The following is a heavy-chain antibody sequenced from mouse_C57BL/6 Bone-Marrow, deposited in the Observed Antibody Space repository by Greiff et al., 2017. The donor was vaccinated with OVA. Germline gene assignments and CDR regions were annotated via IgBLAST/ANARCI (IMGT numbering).Heavy chain of an antibody. V-gene: IGHV1-5*01. D-gene: IGHD1-1*01. J-gene: IGHJ2*01. Sequence: VQLQQSGTVLARPGASVKMSCKTSGYTFTSYWMHWVKQRPGPGLEWIGAIYPGNSDTSYNQKFQGKAKLTAVTSARTAYMELSSLTNEDSAVYYCTRHITTVVAHYFDYWGQGTTLTVSS. CDR2: IYPGNSDT. CDR1: GYTFTSYW. CDR3: TRHITTVVAHYFDY.